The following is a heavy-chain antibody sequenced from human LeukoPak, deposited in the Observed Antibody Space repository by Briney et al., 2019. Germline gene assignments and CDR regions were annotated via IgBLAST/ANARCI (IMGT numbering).Heavy chain of an antibody. CDR3: ARRLYYDPSGYPFDL. CDR1: GFTFRNVW. Sequence: GGSLRLSCAASGFTFRNVWMSWIRQPPGKGLLWLSRIHGEGSDIEYADAVRARFTISRDNAKNKLYLQMDSMTAEDKAVYYCARRLYYDPSGYPFDLWGQGTLVTVSS. V-gene: IGHV3-74*03. J-gene: IGHJ4*02. D-gene: IGHD3-22*01. CDR2: IHGEGSDI.